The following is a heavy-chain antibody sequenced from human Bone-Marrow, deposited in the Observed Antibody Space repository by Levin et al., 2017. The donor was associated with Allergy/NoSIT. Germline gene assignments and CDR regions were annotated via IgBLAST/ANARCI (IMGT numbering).Heavy chain of an antibody. CDR2: IYYPGPT. CDR3: ATDRGSRNGPPYFQH. J-gene: IGHJ1*01. CDR1: GRSISSGGFY. Sequence: SQTLSLTCTVSGRSISSGGFYWTWIRQHPGKGLEWIGYIYYPGPTYYNPSLESRAAISVDTSQNQFSLKLRSMTAADSAMYFCATDRGSRNGPPYFQHLGQGTLVTVSS. D-gene: IGHD5-18*01. V-gene: IGHV4-31*02.